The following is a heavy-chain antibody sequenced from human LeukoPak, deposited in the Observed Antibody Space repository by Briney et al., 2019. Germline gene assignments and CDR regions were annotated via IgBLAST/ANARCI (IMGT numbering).Heavy chain of an antibody. J-gene: IGHJ4*02. Sequence: ASVKVSCKASGYTFTGYYMHWVRQAPGQGLEWMGWINPNSGGTNYAQKFQGRVTMTRDTSISTAYMELSRLRSDDTAVYYCARSLVFGRVVPAAYFDYWGQGTLVTVSS. CDR2: INPNSGGT. V-gene: IGHV1-2*02. CDR1: GYTFTGYY. CDR3: ARSLVFGRVVPAAYFDY. D-gene: IGHD2-2*01.